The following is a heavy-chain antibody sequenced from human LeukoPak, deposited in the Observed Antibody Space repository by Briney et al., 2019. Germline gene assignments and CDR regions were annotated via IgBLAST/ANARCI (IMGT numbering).Heavy chain of an antibody. V-gene: IGHV3-53*01. J-gene: IGHJ4*02. CDR2: IYIDGTT. D-gene: IGHD6-13*01. Sequence: GGSLRLSCAASGFIVSHNYMTWVRQAPGKGLEWISVIYIDGTTYYADSVKGRFTISRDQANNTLYLQMNTLRDEDTAVYYCARGPRYSFYWGQGTLVTVSS. CDR3: ARGPRYSFY. CDR1: GFIVSHNY.